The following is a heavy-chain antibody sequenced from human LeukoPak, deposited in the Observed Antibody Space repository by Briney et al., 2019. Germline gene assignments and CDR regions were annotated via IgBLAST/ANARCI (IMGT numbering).Heavy chain of an antibody. J-gene: IGHJ4*02. CDR2: IGGSGGST. D-gene: IGHD2-2*02. CDR1: GFTFGDYA. V-gene: IGHV3-23*01. Sequence: RGSRTLACAVSGFTFGDYAMRWVRQPPGKGLEWVSVIGGSGGSTYYADSVKGRFTISRDDSKNTLYLQMNSLRAEDTAVYHCAKEGCTGTNCYINCWGQGTLVTVSS. CDR3: AKEGCTGTNCYINC.